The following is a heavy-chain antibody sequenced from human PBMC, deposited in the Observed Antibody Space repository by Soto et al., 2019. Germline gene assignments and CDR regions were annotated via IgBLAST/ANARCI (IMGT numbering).Heavy chain of an antibody. Sequence: QVQLVQSGAEVKKPGSSVKVSCKASGGTFSSYAIDWVRQAPGQGLEWMGGIIPIFGTADYAQKFQGRVTITADDATRTAYMELSSLRSEATAVYYCARGQTGGGWGYYFDYWGQGTLVTVSS. CDR1: GGTFSSYA. CDR3: ARGQTGGGWGYYFDY. CDR2: IIPIFGTA. D-gene: IGHD3-16*01. V-gene: IGHV1-69*12. J-gene: IGHJ4*02.